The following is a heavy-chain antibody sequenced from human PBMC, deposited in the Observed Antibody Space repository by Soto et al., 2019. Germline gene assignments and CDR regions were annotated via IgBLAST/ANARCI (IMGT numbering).Heavy chain of an antibody. Sequence: QVQLVQSGAEVKKPGSSVKVSCKASGGTFSSYTISWVRQAPGQGLEWMGRIIPILGIANYAQKFQGRVTITADKSTSTAYMELSSLRPEDTAVYYCAREVVVPAATNWFDPWGQGTLVTVSS. J-gene: IGHJ5*02. CDR2: IIPILGIA. CDR1: GGTFSSYT. CDR3: AREVVVPAATNWFDP. V-gene: IGHV1-69*08. D-gene: IGHD2-2*01.